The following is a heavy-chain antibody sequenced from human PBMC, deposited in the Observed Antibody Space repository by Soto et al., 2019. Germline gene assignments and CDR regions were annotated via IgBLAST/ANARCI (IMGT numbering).Heavy chain of an antibody. Sequence: SETLSLTCAVSGYSIGSGYYLGWSRQPPGKGLEWIGSIYHSGSTYYNPSLKSRVTISVDTSKNQFSLKLSSVTAADTAVYYCARARGLVNGIWGYYYGMDVWGQGTTVTVSS. V-gene: IGHV4-38-2*01. CDR1: GYSIGSGYY. CDR3: ARARGLVNGIWGYYYGMDV. CDR2: IYHSGST. J-gene: IGHJ6*02. D-gene: IGHD1-20*01.